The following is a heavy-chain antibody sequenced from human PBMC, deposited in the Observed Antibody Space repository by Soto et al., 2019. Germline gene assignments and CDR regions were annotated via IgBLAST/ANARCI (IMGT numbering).Heavy chain of an antibody. Sequence: ASAKVSCKASGYTFTSYDINWVRQATGQGLEWMGWINPGNGNTKYAQKFQGRVTITRDTSASTAYMELSSLRSEDTAVYYCARDLGGWPDYWGQGTLVTVSS. CDR2: INPGNGNT. CDR3: ARDLGGWPDY. V-gene: IGHV1-3*01. J-gene: IGHJ4*02. CDR1: GYTFTSYD. D-gene: IGHD2-15*01.